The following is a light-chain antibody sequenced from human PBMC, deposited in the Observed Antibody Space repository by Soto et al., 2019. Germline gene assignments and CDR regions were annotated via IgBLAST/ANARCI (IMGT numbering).Light chain of an antibody. CDR2: GAS. Sequence: DIVMTQSPLSLPVTPGDPASISCRSSQSLLHSNGYNYLDWYQQKPGQAPSLLIYGASSRATGIPDRFSGSGSGTDFTLTISRLEPEDFAVYYCQLYGTSPSFFGQGTRLEIK. V-gene: IGKV3-20*01. J-gene: IGKJ5*01. CDR3: QLYGTSPSF. CDR1: QSLLHSNGYNY.